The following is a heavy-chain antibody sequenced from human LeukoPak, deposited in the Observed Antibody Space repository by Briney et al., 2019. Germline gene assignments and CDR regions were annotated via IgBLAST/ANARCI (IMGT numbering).Heavy chain of an antibody. CDR1: GFTFSSYT. D-gene: IGHD3-10*01. Sequence: GGSLRLSCAASGFTFSSYTMNWVRQSPGKGLEWVSSISSSSTYIYYADSVKGRFTISRDNAKNSLYLQMNSLRAEDTAVYYCAREGTLLWFGELYYFDYWGQGTLVTVSS. CDR3: AREGTLLWFGELYYFDY. J-gene: IGHJ4*02. CDR2: ISSSSTYI. V-gene: IGHV3-21*01.